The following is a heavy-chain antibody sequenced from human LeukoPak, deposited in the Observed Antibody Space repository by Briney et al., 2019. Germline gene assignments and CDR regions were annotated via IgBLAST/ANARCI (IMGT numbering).Heavy chain of an antibody. Sequence: GGSLRLSCEASGFAFSFFAMSWVRQAPGQGLGWVSTINANSGTRSYAASVRGRFTISRDNSKNTLYLQLYTLRADDTAVYYCAKPISGGLAVTADWFAPWGQGTLVVVSS. V-gene: IGHV3-23*01. J-gene: IGHJ5*01. D-gene: IGHD6-19*01. CDR2: INANSGTR. CDR3: AKPISGGLAVTADWFAP. CDR1: GFAFSFFA.